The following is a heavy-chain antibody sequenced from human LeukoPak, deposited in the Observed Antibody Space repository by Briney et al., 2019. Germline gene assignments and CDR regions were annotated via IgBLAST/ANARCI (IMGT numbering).Heavy chain of an antibody. Sequence: GGSLRLSCAASGFTFSGYGMHWVRQAPGKGLEWVANIKQDGSEKYYVDSVKGRFTISRDNAKNSLYLQMNSLRAEDTAVYYCARAGGTYYGIAFDIWGQGTMVTVSS. CDR2: IKQDGSEK. CDR1: GFTFSGYG. CDR3: ARAGGTYYGIAFDI. D-gene: IGHD1-26*01. J-gene: IGHJ3*02. V-gene: IGHV3-7*01.